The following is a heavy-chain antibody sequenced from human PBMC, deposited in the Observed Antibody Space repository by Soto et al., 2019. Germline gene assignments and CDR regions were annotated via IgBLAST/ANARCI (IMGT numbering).Heavy chain of an antibody. Sequence: SATLRLTCTVSANSISKYYCSWIRQSPGKGLEWIGYIYYSGSTNYNPSLKSRVTISIDKSKNQFSLKLTSVTAADTAVYYCAADRGNSSSWQLECWGQGALVTVSS. J-gene: IGHJ4*02. CDR2: IYYSGST. D-gene: IGHD6-13*01. V-gene: IGHV4-59*01. CDR1: ANSISKYY. CDR3: AADRGNSSSWQLEC.